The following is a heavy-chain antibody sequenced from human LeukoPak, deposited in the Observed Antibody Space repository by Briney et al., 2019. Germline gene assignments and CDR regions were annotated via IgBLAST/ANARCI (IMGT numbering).Heavy chain of an antibody. V-gene: IGHV4-61*01. CDR3: ARDPWDNTCKNFDS. Sequence: PSETLSLTCTVSGDSISGQRHHWNWIRQPPGKGLEYVANIHGTGSTNYNPSLRSRVTISLDTSKNQFFLNLRSVTAADTAVYYCARDPWDNTCKNFDSWAKGTLSPSPQ. D-gene: IGHD1/OR15-1a*01. CDR2: IHGTGST. CDR1: GDSISGQRHH. J-gene: IGHJ4*02.